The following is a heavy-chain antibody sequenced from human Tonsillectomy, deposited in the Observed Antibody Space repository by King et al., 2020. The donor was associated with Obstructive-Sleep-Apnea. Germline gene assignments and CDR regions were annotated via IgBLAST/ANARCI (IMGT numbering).Heavy chain of an antibody. Sequence: LQLQESGPGLVKPSETLSLTCTVSGGSISSSSYYWGWIRQPPGKGLEWIGSIYYSGSTYYNPSLKSRVTMSVDTSKDQFSLKLSSVTAADTAVYYCARDPYSYFDYWGQGTLVTVSS. CDR2: IYYSGST. D-gene: IGHD5-18*01. V-gene: IGHV4-39*07. J-gene: IGHJ4*02. CDR1: GGSISSSSYY. CDR3: ARDPYSYFDY.